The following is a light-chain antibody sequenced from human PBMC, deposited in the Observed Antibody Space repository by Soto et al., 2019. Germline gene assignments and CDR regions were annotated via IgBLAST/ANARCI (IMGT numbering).Light chain of an antibody. V-gene: IGKV1-5*03. CDR2: KAS. CDR3: QHYNSYSET. J-gene: IGKJ1*01. CDR1: QSISGW. Sequence: DIQMTQSPSTLSASVGDRVTITCPASQSISGWLAWYQQKPGKAPKVLIYKASSLQSGVPLRFSGSGSGTEFTLTISSLQPDDFATYYCQHYNSYSETFGQGTKVEIK.